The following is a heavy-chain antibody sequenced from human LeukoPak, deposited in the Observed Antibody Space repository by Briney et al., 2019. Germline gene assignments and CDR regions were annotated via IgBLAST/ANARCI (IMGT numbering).Heavy chain of an antibody. CDR2: INPTGDST. V-gene: IGHV1-46*01. CDR3: AREASGGYFDY. D-gene: IGHD4-23*01. J-gene: IGHJ4*02. CDR1: GYTFSSYY. Sequence: ASVKVFCKASGYTFSSYYMHWARDAPGQGLEWVGLINPTGDSTNYAQNFRGRVTMTRDTSTSTVYMDLSSLRSEDTAVYYCAREASGGYFDYWGQGTLVTVSS.